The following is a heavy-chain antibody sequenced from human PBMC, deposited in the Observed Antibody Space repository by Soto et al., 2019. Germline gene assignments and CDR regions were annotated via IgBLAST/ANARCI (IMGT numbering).Heavy chain of an antibody. CDR2: IKSKTDGGTT. CDR3: TTVPGYYGSGLFDS. J-gene: IGHJ4*02. V-gene: IGHV3-15*01. D-gene: IGHD3-10*01. Sequence: EVQLVESGGGLVKPGGSLRLACAASGFTFSNAWMSWVRQAPGKGLEWVGRIKSKTDGGTTDYAAHVKGRFTISREDSKNTLYLQMNSLKTEDTAVYYCTTVPGYYGSGLFDSWGQGTLVTVSS. CDR1: GFTFSNAW.